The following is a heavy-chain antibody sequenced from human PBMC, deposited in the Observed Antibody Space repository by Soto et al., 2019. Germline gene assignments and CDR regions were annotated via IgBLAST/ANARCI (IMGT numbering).Heavy chain of an antibody. D-gene: IGHD4-4*01. Sequence: GGSLRLSCEASGFLFSTSTLNWVRRAPGKGLEWVAEISSRGTDIYYAGSVKGRFTISRDDSKSIAYLQMDSLKTDDTAVYYCTRIGDYSKGGPWGQGTLVTVSS. CDR2: ISSRGTDI. V-gene: IGHV3-30*04. CDR3: TRIGDYSKGGP. CDR1: GFLFSTST. J-gene: IGHJ5*02.